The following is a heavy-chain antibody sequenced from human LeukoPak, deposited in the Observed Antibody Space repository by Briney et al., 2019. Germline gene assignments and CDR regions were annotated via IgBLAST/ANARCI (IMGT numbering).Heavy chain of an antibody. CDR1: GFTFSSYA. J-gene: IGHJ4*02. CDR3: ARDHSGDFWSGYYGY. CDR2: ISYDGSNK. V-gene: IGHV3-30-3*01. D-gene: IGHD3-3*01. Sequence: GGSLRLSCAASGFTFSSYAMSWVRQAPGKGLEWVAVISYDGSNKYYADSVKGRFTISRDNSKNTLYLQMNSLRAEDTAVYYCARDHSGDFWSGYYGYWGQGTLVTVSS.